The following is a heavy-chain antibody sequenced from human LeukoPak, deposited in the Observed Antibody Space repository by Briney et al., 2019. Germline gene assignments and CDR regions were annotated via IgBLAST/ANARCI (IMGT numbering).Heavy chain of an antibody. CDR3: ARGEGGYSYGYY. CDR1: GYTFTSYD. Sequence: ASVKVSCKASGYTFTSYDINWVRQATGQGLEWMGWMNPNSGNTGYAQKLQGRVTMTTDTSTSTAYMELRSLRSDDTAVYYCARGEGGYSYGYYWGQGTLVTVSS. CDR2: MNPNSGNT. V-gene: IGHV1-8*01. D-gene: IGHD5-18*01. J-gene: IGHJ4*02.